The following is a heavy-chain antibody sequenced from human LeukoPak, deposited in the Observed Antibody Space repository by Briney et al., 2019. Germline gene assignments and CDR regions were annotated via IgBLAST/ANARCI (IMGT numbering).Heavy chain of an antibody. J-gene: IGHJ1*01. V-gene: IGHV3-7*03. CDR2: IGEDGSEK. D-gene: IGHD6-13*01. CDR1: GFTFSSYW. Sequence: GGSLRLSCAASGFTFSSYWMTWVRQAPGKGLEWVANIGEDGSEKYYVDSVKGRFTISRDNAKNSLYLQVNSLRAEDTALYYCAKDKGSSRRNANFHHWGQGTLVTVSS. CDR3: AKDKGSSRRNANFHH.